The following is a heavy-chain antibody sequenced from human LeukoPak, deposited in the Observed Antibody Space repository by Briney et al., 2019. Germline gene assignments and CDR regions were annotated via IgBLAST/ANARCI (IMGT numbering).Heavy chain of an antibody. J-gene: IGHJ4*02. CDR2: ISSSSSYI. Sequence: GGSLRLSCAASGFTFNNYALTWVRQAPGKGLEWVSSISSSSSYIYYADSVKGRFTISRDNAKNSLYLQMNSLRAEDTAVYYCARAPYYYDSSGSIIGDYWGQGTLVTVSS. CDR3: ARAPYYYDSSGSIIGDY. CDR1: GFTFNNYA. D-gene: IGHD3-22*01. V-gene: IGHV3-21*01.